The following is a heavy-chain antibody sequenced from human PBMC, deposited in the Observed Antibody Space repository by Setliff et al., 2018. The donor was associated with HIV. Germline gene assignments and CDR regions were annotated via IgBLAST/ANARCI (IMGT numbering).Heavy chain of an antibody. D-gene: IGHD6-13*01. CDR3: ARHRDPPGTSWIYYYYYMDL. CDR1: GGSISSGNYY. V-gene: IGHV4-61*02. J-gene: IGHJ6*03. CDR2: IYISGST. Sequence: SETLSLTCTVSGGSISSGNYYWNWIRQPAGKGLEWIGRIYISGSTNYNPSLESRVTISLDTSKNQFSLKLSSVTAADTAVYYCARHRDPPGTSWIYYYYYMDLWGEGTTVTVSS.